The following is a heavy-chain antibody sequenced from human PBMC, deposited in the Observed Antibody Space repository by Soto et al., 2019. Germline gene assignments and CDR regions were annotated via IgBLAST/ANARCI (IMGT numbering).Heavy chain of an antibody. CDR1: GYSFTSYW. J-gene: IGHJ6*02. D-gene: IGHD3-10*01. CDR3: ARRMYGSGSYYNALYYYGMDV. V-gene: IGHV5-10-1*01. CDR2: IDPSDSYT. Sequence: GESLTLSCKGSGYSFTSYWISWVRQMPGKGLEWRGRIDPSDSYTNYSPSFQGHVTISADKSISTAYLQWSSLKASDTAMYSCARRMYGSGSYYNALYYYGMDVWGQATTV.